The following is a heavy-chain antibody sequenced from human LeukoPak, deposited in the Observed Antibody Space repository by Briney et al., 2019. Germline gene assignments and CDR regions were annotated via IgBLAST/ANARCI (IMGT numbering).Heavy chain of an antibody. V-gene: IGHV3-74*01. CDR1: X. J-gene: IGHJ4*02. CDR2: INSDGSST. CDR3: LGGVFNDY. D-gene: IGHD3-10*01. Sequence: XMXWVRQAXGXGLVWVSRINSDGSSTSYADSVKGRFTISRDNAKNTLYLQMNSLRAEDTAVYYCLGGVFNDYWGQGTLVTVSS.